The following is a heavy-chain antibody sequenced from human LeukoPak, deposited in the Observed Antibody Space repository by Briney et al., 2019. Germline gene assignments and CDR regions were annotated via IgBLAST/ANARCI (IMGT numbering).Heavy chain of an antibody. J-gene: IGHJ4*02. CDR3: ASTPERWLQFYY. CDR1: GSSISSAYY. CDR2: INHSGST. Sequence: SETLSLTCTVSGSSISSAYYWSWIRQPPGKGLEWIGEINHSGSTNYNPSLKSRVTISVDTSKNQFSLKLSSVTAADTAVYYCASTPERWLQFYYWGQGTLVTVSS. D-gene: IGHD5-24*01. V-gene: IGHV4-34*01.